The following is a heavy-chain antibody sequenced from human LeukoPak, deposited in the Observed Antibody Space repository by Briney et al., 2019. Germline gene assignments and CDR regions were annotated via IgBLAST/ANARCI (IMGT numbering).Heavy chain of an antibody. J-gene: IGHJ6*02. CDR3: ARAPGTTHYYGMDV. CDR1: GFTFSSYD. V-gene: IGHV3-13*01. Sequence: GGSLRLSCAASGFTFSSYDMHWVRQVTGKGLEWVSAIGTAGDTYYPGSVKGRFTISRENAKNSLYLQMNSLRAGDTAVYYCARAPGTTHYYGMDVWGQGTTVTVSS. CDR2: IGTAGDT. D-gene: IGHD1-1*01.